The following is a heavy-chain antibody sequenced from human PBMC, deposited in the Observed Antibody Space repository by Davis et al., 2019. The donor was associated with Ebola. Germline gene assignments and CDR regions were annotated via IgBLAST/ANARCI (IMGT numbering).Heavy chain of an antibody. Sequence: GESLKISCAASGFTFSDYYMSWIRQAPGKGLEWVSYISSSSSYTNYADSVKGRFTISRDNAKNSLYLQMNSLRAEDTAVYYCARAFSSGSITPFDYWGQGTLVTVSS. CDR1: GFTFSDYY. D-gene: IGHD3-22*01. CDR3: ARAFSSGSITPFDY. CDR2: ISSSSSYT. V-gene: IGHV3-11*05. J-gene: IGHJ4*02.